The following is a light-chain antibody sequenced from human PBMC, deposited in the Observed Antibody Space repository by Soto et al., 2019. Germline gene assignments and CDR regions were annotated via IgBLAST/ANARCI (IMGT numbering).Light chain of an antibody. CDR1: KRVSSY. V-gene: IGKV3-11*01. Sequence: IVLTQSPATLSLSPGERATLSCRASKRVSSYLAWYQQKPGLAPRLLIYDASNRATGIPARFSGSGSGTDFTLSITYLEPEDFAVYYCHQRSNWPLTFGGGTKVEI. J-gene: IGKJ4*01. CDR3: HQRSNWPLT. CDR2: DAS.